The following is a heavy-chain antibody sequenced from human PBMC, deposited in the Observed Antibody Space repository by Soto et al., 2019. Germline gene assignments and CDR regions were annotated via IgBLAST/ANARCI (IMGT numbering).Heavy chain of an antibody. CDR1: GDSISRSIFY. Sequence: PSETLSHTCTFSGDSISRSIFYRCWIHHPPGQGLECTGIVYLTGSPNYKPSPKSLVSMSVDTSKNQFSLKLSSVTAADTAVYYCARHVRRGSYFDYWGEGSRVT. CDR3: ARHVRRGSYFDY. CDR2: VYLTGSP. V-gene: IGHV4-39*01. D-gene: IGHD1-26*01. J-gene: IGHJ4*02.